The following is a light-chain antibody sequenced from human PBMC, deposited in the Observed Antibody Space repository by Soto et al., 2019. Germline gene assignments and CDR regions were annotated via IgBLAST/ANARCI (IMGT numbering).Light chain of an antibody. J-gene: IGLJ2*01. CDR3: CSYAGRSSWDVV. CDR1: SSDVGGSGL. CDR2: EGL. V-gene: IGLV2-23*01. Sequence: QSALTQPASLSGSPGQSITISCTGTSSDVGGSGLFSWYQFHPAKAPKLLIFEGLKQPSGISNLFCCSNSGTTASLTIAGIEAEDEADYYCCSYAGRSSWDVVFGGGTKLTVL.